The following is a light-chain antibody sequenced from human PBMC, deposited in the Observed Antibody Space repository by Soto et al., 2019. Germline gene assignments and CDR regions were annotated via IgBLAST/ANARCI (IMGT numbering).Light chain of an antibody. V-gene: IGKV1-39*01. CDR2: FAS. Sequence: DIQMTQSTSSLSASLGNRVTXXCRASQSFNRYLNWYQQKPGRAPNLXIYFASSLQRVGPSRFSGSGSGTDFTLTSSSLQPEDFATYFCQQSTRSPPTFGGGTNVDI. CDR1: QSFNRY. CDR3: QQSTRSPPT. J-gene: IGKJ4*01.